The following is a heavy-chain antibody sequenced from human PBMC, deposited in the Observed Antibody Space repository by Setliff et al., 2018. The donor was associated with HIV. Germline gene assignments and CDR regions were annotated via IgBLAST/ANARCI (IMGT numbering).Heavy chain of an antibody. D-gene: IGHD3-10*01. CDR2: ITPIFGTT. Sequence: SVKVSCKASGGTFSRNPISWVRQAPGQGLEWMGGITPIFGTTKYARKFQGRVTITADESRTTAYLDLNSLRSEDTAVYYCATAGEMATIGYSYYYMGVWGRGTTVTVSS. CDR3: ATAGEMATIGYSYYYMGV. J-gene: IGHJ6*03. CDR1: GGTFSRNP. V-gene: IGHV1-69*13.